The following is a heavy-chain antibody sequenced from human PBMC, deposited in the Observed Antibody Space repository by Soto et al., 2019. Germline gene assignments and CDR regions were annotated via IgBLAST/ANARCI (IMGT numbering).Heavy chain of an antibody. CDR1: GGSFSGYY. D-gene: IGHD3-22*01. J-gene: IGHJ5*02. V-gene: IGHV4-34*01. CDR3: ASYLRALHYYDSSGYYSDWFDP. CDR2: INHSGST. Sequence: TSETLSLTCAVYGGSFSGYYWSWIRQPPGKGLEWIGEINHSGSTNYNPSLKSRVTISVDTSKNQFSLKLSSVTAADTAVYYCASYLRALHYYDSSGYYSDWFDPWGQGTLVTVSS.